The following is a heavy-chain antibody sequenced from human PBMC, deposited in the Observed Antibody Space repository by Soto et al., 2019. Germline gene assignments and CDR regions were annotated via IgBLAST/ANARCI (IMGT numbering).Heavy chain of an antibody. D-gene: IGHD3-10*01. CDR1: GYTFTSYY. CDR2: INPSGGST. Sequence: ASVKVSCKASGYTFTSYYIHWVRQAPGQGLERMGIINPSGGSTSFAQTFQGRVTMTRDTSTSTLYMELSSLTSEDTAVYYCARGDDTRAVIFYGMDVWGQGTTVTVSS. CDR3: ARGDDTRAVIFYGMDV. J-gene: IGHJ6*02. V-gene: IGHV1-46*01.